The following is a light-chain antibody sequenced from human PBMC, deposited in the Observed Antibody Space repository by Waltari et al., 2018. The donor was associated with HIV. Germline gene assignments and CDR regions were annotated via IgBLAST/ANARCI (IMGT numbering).Light chain of an antibody. V-gene: IGLV2-8*01. Sequence: LTQPPSASGSPRQSVTISCTGHSSDVGGYNYVSWYQQHPGKAPKLMIYEVTKRPSGVPDRFSGSKSGNTASLTVSGLQAEDEADYYCSSYAGSNNLLFGGGTKLTVL. J-gene: IGLJ2*01. CDR2: EVT. CDR1: SSDVGGYNY. CDR3: SSYAGSNNLL.